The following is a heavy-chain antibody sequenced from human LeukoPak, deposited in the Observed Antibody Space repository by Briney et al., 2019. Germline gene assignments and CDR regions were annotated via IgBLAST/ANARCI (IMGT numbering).Heavy chain of an antibody. CDR1: GGSFSGYY. J-gene: IGHJ6*02. V-gene: IGHV4-34*01. D-gene: IGHD6-13*01. CDR3: ARVATPRSSSYYYYGMDV. Sequence: SETLSLTCAVYGGSFSGYYWSWICQPPGKGLEWIGEINHSGCTNYNPSLKSRVTISVDTSKNQFSLKLSPVTAADTAVYYCARVATPRSSSYYYYGMDVWGQGTTVTVSS. CDR2: INHSGCT.